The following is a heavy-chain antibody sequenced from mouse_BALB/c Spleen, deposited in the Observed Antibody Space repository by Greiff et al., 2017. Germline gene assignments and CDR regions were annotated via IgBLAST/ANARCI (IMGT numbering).Heavy chain of an antibody. CDR1: GFTFSSYT. Sequence: EVMLVESGGGLVQPGGSLKLSCAASGFTFSSYTMSWVRQTPEKRLEWVAYISNGGGSTYYPDTVKGRFTISRDNAKNTLYLQMSSLKSEDTAMYYCARRGGYENYAMDDWGQGTSVTVSS. CDR2: ISNGGGST. J-gene: IGHJ4*01. CDR3: ARRGGYENYAMDD. V-gene: IGHV5-12-2*01. D-gene: IGHD2-2*01.